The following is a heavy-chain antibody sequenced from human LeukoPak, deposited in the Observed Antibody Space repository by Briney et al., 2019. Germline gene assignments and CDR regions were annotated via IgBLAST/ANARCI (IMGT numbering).Heavy chain of an antibody. CDR1: GFTFSSYA. CDR2: ISGSGGST. D-gene: IGHD1-14*01. J-gene: IGHJ5*02. CDR3: AKAGRRFIGRSWFDP. V-gene: IGHV3-23*01. Sequence: GGSLRLSCAASGFTFSSYAMSWVRQAPGKGLEWVSAISGSGGSTYYADSVKGRFTISRDNSKNALYLQMNSLRAEDTAVYYCAKAGRRFIGRSWFDPWGQGTLVTVSS.